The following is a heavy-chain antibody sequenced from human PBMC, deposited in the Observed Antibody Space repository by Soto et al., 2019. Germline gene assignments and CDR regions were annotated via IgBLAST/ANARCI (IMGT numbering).Heavy chain of an antibody. V-gene: IGHV1-18*01. Sequence: ASVKSSCKASWDTFTSYGISWVRQAPGQGLEWMGLISAYNGNTNYAQKLQGRVTMTTDTSTSTAYMELRSLRSDDTAVYYCARVRVQGDYPSRYWGQGTLVTVSS. CDR2: ISAYNGNT. D-gene: IGHD4-17*01. CDR3: ARVRVQGDYPSRY. CDR1: WDTFTSYG. J-gene: IGHJ4*02.